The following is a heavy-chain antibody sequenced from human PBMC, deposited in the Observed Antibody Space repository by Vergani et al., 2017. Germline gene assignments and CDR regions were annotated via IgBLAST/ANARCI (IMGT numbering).Heavy chain of an antibody. J-gene: IGHJ6*03. CDR3: AGRYSSSASSYYYYYYMDV. Sequence: QVQLVQSGAEVKKPGASVKVSCKASGYTFTSYDINWVRQATGQGLEWMGWMNPNSGNTGYAQKFQGRVTMTRNTSISTAYMELSSLRSEDTAVYYCAGRYSSSASSYYYYYYMDVWGKGTTVTVSS. V-gene: IGHV1-8*01. D-gene: IGHD6-6*01. CDR1: GYTFTSYD. CDR2: MNPNSGNT.